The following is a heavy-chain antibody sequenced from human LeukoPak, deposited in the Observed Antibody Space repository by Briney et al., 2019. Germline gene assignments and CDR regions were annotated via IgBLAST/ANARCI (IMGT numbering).Heavy chain of an antibody. Sequence: GGSLRLSCAVSGLNFKFYAMSWVRQAPGKGLEWVSGISGSGGSTYYADSVKGRFTISRDNAKNSLYLQMNSLRAEDTAVYYCAELGITMIGGVWGKGTTVTISS. D-gene: IGHD3-10*02. J-gene: IGHJ6*04. V-gene: IGHV3-23*01. CDR3: AELGITMIGGV. CDR2: ISGSGGST. CDR1: GLNFKFYA.